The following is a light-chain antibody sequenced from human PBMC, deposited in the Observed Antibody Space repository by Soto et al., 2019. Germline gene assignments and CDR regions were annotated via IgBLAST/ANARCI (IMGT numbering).Light chain of an antibody. J-gene: IGKJ1*01. CDR2: DAS. CDR1: QSLSASQ. V-gene: IGKV3-20*01. Sequence: EIVLTQSPGTLSLSPWERATLSCRASQSLSASQLAWYQQKPGQAPRLLIFDASSRATGITDRFSGSGSGTDFTLTISRLEPEDFAVYYCQQYGGSPRTFGQGTKVDIK. CDR3: QQYGGSPRT.